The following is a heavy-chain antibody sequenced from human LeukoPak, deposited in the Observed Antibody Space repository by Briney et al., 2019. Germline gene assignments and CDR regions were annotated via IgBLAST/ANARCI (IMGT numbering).Heavy chain of an antibody. D-gene: IGHD6-19*01. V-gene: IGHV3-21*01. Sequence: PGGSLRLSCAASGFTFSSYSMNWVRQAPGKGLEWVSSISSSSSYIYCADSVKGRFTISRDNAKNSLYLQMNSLRAEDTAVYYCARVSRYSSGSFDYWGQGTLVTVSS. CDR1: GFTFSSYS. CDR3: ARVSRYSSGSFDY. CDR2: ISSSSSYI. J-gene: IGHJ4*02.